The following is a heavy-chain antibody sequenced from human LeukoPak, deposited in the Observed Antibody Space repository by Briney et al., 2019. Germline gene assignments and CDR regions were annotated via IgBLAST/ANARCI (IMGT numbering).Heavy chain of an antibody. D-gene: IGHD6-13*01. J-gene: IGHJ5*02. CDR1: GFTFSSYS. CDR3: AREGAIAAPNWFVP. Sequence: PGGSLRLSCAASGFTFSSYSMNWVRQAPGKGLEWVSSISSSSSYIYYADSVKGRFTISRDNAKNSLYLQMNSLRAEDTAVYYCAREGAIAAPNWFVPWGQGTLVTVSS. CDR2: ISSSSSYI. V-gene: IGHV3-21*01.